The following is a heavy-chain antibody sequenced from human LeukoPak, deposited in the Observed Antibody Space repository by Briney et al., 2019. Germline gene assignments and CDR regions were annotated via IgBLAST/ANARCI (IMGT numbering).Heavy chain of an antibody. CDR3: ARDYDFWSDIDY. D-gene: IGHD3-3*01. CDR2: ISSSSSYI. CDR1: GFTFSSYS. V-gene: IGHV3-21*01. Sequence: GGSLRLSCAASGFTFSSYSMNWVRQAPGKGLGWVSSISSSSSYIYYADSVKGRFTISRDNAKNSLYLQRNSLRAEDTAVYYCARDYDFWSDIDYWGQGTLVTVSS. J-gene: IGHJ4*02.